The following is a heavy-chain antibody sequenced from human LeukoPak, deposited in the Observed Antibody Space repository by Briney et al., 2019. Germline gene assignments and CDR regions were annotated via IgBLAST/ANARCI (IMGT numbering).Heavy chain of an antibody. CDR1: GFTFSSYA. CDR3: ARSRGDF. V-gene: IGHV3-23*01. Sequence: GGSLRLSCAASGFTFSSYAMTWVRQAPGKGLEWVSAISGSGGSTYYADSVKGRFTISRDNAKNSLYLQMNSLRADDTALYYCARSRGDFWGQGTLVTVSS. J-gene: IGHJ4*02. CDR2: ISGSGGST.